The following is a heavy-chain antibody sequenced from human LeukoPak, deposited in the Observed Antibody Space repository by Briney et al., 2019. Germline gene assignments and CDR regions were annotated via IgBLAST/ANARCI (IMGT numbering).Heavy chain of an antibody. Sequence: GGSLRLSCAASGFTFSTFAMIWVRQPPGKGLKWVSSIFPSGGEIHYADSVRGRFTISRDNSKSTLSLQMNSLRAEDTAIYYCATYRQVLLPFESWGQGTLVTVSS. J-gene: IGHJ4*02. CDR2: IFPSGGEI. CDR1: GFTFSTFA. V-gene: IGHV3-23*01. D-gene: IGHD2-8*02. CDR3: ATYRQVLLPFES.